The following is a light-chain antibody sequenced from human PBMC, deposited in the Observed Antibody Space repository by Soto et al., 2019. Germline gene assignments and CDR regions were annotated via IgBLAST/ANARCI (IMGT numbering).Light chain of an antibody. CDR2: GAS. CDR3: QQYNNWPRT. CDR1: QSVSSN. J-gene: IGKJ4*01. Sequence: EIVMTQSPATLSVSPGERATLSCRASQSVSSNLAWYQQKPGEAPRLLIYGASTRATGIPARFSGSGSATEFTLTISSLQSEDCAVYYCQQYNNWPRTFGGGTNVEIK. V-gene: IGKV3-15*01.